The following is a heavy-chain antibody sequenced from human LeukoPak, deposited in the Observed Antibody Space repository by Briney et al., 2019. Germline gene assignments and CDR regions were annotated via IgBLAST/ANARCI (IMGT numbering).Heavy chain of an antibody. CDR3: ARDSMVYYFDY. V-gene: IGHV3-30-3*01. CDR1: GFTFSSYA. Sequence: GGSLRLSCAASGFTFSSYAMHWVRQAPGKGLEWVAVISYDGSNNYYADSVKGRFTISRDNSKNTLYLQMNSLRAEDTAVYYCARDSMVYYFDYWGQGTLVTVSS. CDR2: ISYDGSNN. J-gene: IGHJ4*02. D-gene: IGHD3-10*01.